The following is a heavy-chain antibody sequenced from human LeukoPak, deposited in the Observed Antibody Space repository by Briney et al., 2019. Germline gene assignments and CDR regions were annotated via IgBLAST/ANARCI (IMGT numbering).Heavy chain of an antibody. V-gene: IGHV4-59*08. Sequence: SETLSLTCTVSGGSISSYYWSWIRQPPGKGLEWIGNIYHSGSTNYSPSLKSRVTISVDTSKNQFSLKLSSVTAADTAVYFCAREDYYNSGGYYLDYWGQGTLVTVSS. CDR1: GGSISSYY. J-gene: IGHJ4*02. CDR3: AREDYYNSGGYYLDY. D-gene: IGHD3-22*01. CDR2: IYHSGST.